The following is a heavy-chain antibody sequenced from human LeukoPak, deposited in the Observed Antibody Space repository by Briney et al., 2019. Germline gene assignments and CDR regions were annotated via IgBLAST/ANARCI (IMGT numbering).Heavy chain of an antibody. CDR1: GYTFTSYY. Sequence: ASVKVSCKASGYTFTSYYMHWVRQAPGQGLEWMGIINPSDGSTTYAQKFQGRVTMTRDMSTSTVYMELSSLRSEDTAVYYCARDMSSVLRFLEWSPRHSLDYWGQGTLVTVSS. CDR2: INPSDGST. CDR3: ARDMSSVLRFLEWSPRHSLDY. V-gene: IGHV1-46*01. J-gene: IGHJ4*02. D-gene: IGHD3-3*01.